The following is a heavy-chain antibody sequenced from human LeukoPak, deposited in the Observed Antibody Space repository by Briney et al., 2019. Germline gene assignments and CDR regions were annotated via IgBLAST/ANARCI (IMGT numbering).Heavy chain of an antibody. D-gene: IGHD2-2*01. CDR3: ARARDIVVVPAAVADY. Sequence: PGGSLRLSCAASGFTFSSYGMHWVRQAPGKGLEWVAFIRYDGSNKYYADSVKGRFTISRDNSKNTLNLQMNSLRAEDTAVYYCARARDIVVVPAAVADYWGQGTLVTVSS. CDR1: GFTFSSYG. J-gene: IGHJ4*02. V-gene: IGHV3-30*02. CDR2: IRYDGSNK.